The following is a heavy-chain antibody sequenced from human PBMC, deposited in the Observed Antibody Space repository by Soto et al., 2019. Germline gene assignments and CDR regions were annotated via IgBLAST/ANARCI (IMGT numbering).Heavy chain of an antibody. CDR2: IHYSGST. Sequence: SETLSLTCSVSDGSMSSGGYYWSWIRQPPGKGLEWIGFIHYSGSTNYNPSLESRVTISVDTSKNQFSLKLSSVTAADTAVYYCARNLAYCGGDCSYYFDYWGQGTLVTVSS. CDR1: DGSMSSGGYY. CDR3: ARNLAYCGGDCSYYFDY. J-gene: IGHJ4*02. D-gene: IGHD2-21*02. V-gene: IGHV4-61*08.